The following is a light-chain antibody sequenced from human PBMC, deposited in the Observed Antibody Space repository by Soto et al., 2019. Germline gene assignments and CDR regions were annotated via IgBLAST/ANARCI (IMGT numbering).Light chain of an antibody. CDR2: KAS. Sequence: GSLGDRVTITCRASQTISSWLAWYQQKPGKAPKLLIYKASTLKSGVPSRFSGSGSGTEFTLTNSSLQPDDFATYYCQHYNSYSEAFGQGTKVDIK. CDR3: QHYNSYSEA. V-gene: IGKV1-5*03. CDR1: QTISSW. J-gene: IGKJ1*01.